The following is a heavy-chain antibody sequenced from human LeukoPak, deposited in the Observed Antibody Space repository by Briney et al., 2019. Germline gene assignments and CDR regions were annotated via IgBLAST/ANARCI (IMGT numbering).Heavy chain of an antibody. Sequence: SETLSLTCTVSGGSISSYYWSWIRQPPRKGLEWIGYIYYSGSTNYNPSLKSRVTISVDTSKNQFSLKLSSVTAADTAVYYCARHFRGRSYGFVYWGQGTLVSVSS. D-gene: IGHD5-18*01. CDR3: ARHFRGRSYGFVY. CDR1: GGSISSYY. J-gene: IGHJ4*02. CDR2: IYYSGST. V-gene: IGHV4-59*08.